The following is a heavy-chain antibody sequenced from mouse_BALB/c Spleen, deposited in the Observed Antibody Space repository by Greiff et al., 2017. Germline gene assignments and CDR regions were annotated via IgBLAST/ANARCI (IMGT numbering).Heavy chain of an antibody. CDR2: IWGDGST. J-gene: IGHJ4*01. D-gene: IGHD4-1*01. Sequence: QVHVKQSGPGLVAPSQSLSITCTVSGFSLTGYGVNWVRQPPGKGLEWLGMIWGDGSTDYNSALKSRLSISKDNSKSQVFLKMNSLQTDDTARYYCARDTGRAMDYWGQGTSVTVSS. CDR1: GFSLTGYG. CDR3: ARDTGRAMDY. V-gene: IGHV2-6-7*01.